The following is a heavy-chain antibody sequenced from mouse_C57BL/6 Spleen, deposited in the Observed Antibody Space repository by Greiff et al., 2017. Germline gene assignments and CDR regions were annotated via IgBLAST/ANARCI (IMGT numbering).Heavy chain of an antibody. CDR1: CYAFSSSW. V-gene: IGHV1-82*01. CDR3: ARGRIAHVVAQAFDY. Sequence: QVQLQQSGPELVKPGASVKISCKASCYAFSSSWMNWVKQRPGTGLEWIGRIYPGDGGTNYNGQFKGKATLTADKSSSTAYMQLSILTSEDSAVYFCARGRIAHVVAQAFDYRGHGTPLPVFS. CDR2: IYPGDGGT. J-gene: IGHJ2*01. D-gene: IGHD3-2*02.